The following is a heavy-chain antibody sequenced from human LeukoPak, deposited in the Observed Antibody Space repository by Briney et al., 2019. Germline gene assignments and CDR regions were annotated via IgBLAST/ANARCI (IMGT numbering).Heavy chain of an antibody. Sequence: ASVKVSCKASGYTFTSYDINWVRQATGQGLEWMGWMNPNSGNTDYAQKFQGRVTMTRNTSISTAYMELSSLRSEDTAVYYCARGRGSGWYSDYWGQGTLVTVSS. CDR3: ARGRGSGWYSDY. CDR1: GYTFTSYD. V-gene: IGHV1-8*01. CDR2: MNPNSGNT. J-gene: IGHJ4*02. D-gene: IGHD6-19*01.